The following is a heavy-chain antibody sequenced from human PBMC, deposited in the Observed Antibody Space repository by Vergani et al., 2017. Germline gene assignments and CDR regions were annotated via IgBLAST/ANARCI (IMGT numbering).Heavy chain of an antibody. Sequence: QVQLVQSGAEVKKPGASVKVSCKASGYTFTSYGISWVRQAPGQGLEWMGWISAYNGNTNYAQTLQGRVTMTTDTSKSTAYMELRSLRSDDTAVYYCARLRDCWSGYYTGSDGFDIWGQGTMVTVSS. CDR2: ISAYNGNT. D-gene: IGHD3-3*01. CDR3: ARLRDCWSGYYTGSDGFDI. V-gene: IGHV1-18*01. CDR1: GYTFTSYG. J-gene: IGHJ3*02.